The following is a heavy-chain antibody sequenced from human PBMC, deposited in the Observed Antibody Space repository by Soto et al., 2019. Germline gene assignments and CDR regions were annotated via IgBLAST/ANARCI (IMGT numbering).Heavy chain of an antibody. J-gene: IGHJ5*02. V-gene: IGHV4-4*02. CDR3: ARGIRYCSDIGCYARFDP. CDR1: SGSISSDYW. D-gene: IGHD2-2*01. Sequence: SETLSLTCAVSSGSISSDYWWSWVRQPPEKGLEWIEEIYHVGSTNYNPSLKSRVTISVDKSKNQFSLNLNSVTAADTAVYYCARGIRYCSDIGCYARFDPRGQGTLVTVSS. CDR2: IYHVGST.